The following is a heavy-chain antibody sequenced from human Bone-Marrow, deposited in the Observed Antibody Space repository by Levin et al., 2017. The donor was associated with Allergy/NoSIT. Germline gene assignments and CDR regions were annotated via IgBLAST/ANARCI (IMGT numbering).Heavy chain of an antibody. V-gene: IGHV4-59*01. J-gene: IGHJ2*01. D-gene: IGHD2-21*01. CDR3: ARVGGDWVVISAAPNWYFDV. CDR1: GASLSSYY. Sequence: SQTLSLTCSVSGASLSSYYWSWIRQPPGKGLEWIGYIYYSGATSDNPSLKSRVTMSRDTSKNQLSLKLSSVTAADTAVYYCARVGGDWVVISAAPNWYFDVWGRGTLVTVSS. CDR2: IYYSGAT.